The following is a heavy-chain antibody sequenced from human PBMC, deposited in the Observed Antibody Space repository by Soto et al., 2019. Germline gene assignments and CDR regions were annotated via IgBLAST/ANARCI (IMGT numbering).Heavy chain of an antibody. J-gene: IGHJ5*02. CDR2: IWYDGSNK. V-gene: IGHV3-33*01. CDR1: GFTFSSYG. CDR3: ARDRYSSSWETNWFDP. D-gene: IGHD6-13*01. Sequence: QVQLVESGGGVVQPGRSLRLSCAASGFTFSSYGMHWVRQAPGKGLEWVAVIWYDGSNKYYADSVKGRFTISRDNSKNTLYLQMTSLRAEDTAVYYCARDRYSSSWETNWFDPWGQGTLVTVSS.